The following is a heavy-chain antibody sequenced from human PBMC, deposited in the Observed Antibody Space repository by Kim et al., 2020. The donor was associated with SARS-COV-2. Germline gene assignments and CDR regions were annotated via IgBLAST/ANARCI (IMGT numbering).Heavy chain of an antibody. CDR3: ARDRGVQIVLVVYAIRGYFDY. D-gene: IGHD2-8*02. V-gene: IGHV3-30*01. Sequence: FTISRDNSKNTLYLQMNSLRAEDTAVYYCARDRGVQIVLVVYAIRGYFDYWGQGTLVTVSS. J-gene: IGHJ4*02.